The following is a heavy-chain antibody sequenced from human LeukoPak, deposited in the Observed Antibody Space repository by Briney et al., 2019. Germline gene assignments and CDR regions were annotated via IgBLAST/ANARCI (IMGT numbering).Heavy chain of an antibody. CDR2: IYYSGST. Sequence: SETLSLTCAVSGGSIRSYYWSWIRQPPGKGLEWIGYIYYSGSTNYNPSLKSRVTISVDTSKNQFSLKLSSVTAADTAVYYCARAPMVRGVIQGFDYWGQGTLVTVSS. CDR1: GGSIRSYY. V-gene: IGHV4-59*08. D-gene: IGHD3-10*01. J-gene: IGHJ4*02. CDR3: ARAPMVRGVIQGFDY.